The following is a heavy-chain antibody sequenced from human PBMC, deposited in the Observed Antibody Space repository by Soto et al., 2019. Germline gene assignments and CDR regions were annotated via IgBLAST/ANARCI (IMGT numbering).Heavy chain of an antibody. CDR2: ISSNGGST. CDR1: GFTFSSYA. CDR3: ARRDGYNFDY. J-gene: IGHJ4*02. V-gene: IGHV3-64*01. Sequence: GGSLRLSCAASGFTFSSYAMHWVRQAPGRGLEYVSAISSNGGSTYYANSVKGRFTISRDNSKNTLYLQMGSLRAEDMAVYYCARRDGYNFDYWGQGTLVTVSS. D-gene: IGHD5-12*01.